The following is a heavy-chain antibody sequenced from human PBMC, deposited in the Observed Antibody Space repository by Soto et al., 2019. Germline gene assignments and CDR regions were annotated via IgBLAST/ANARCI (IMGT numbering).Heavy chain of an antibody. J-gene: IGHJ6*02. V-gene: IGHV4-59*01. CDR3: ARDGHGMDV. Sequence: PSETLSLTCTVSGGSISSYYWSWIRQPPGKGLEWIGKIFFTGSAHYNPSLRNRVTMSVDTSKDQFSLTLTSVTAADTAVYYCARDGHGMDVWGQGTTVTVS. CDR2: IFFTGSA. CDR1: GGSISSYY.